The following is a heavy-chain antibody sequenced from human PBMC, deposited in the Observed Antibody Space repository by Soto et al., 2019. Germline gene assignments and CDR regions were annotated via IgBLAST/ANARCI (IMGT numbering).Heavy chain of an antibody. J-gene: IGHJ4*02. CDR3: AKAYFVWSSEQPYYFDY. CDR2: ISGSGGRS. D-gene: IGHD3-16*01. CDR1: GFTFSYYA. V-gene: IGHV3-23*01. Sequence: EVQLLDSGGGLVQPGGSLRLSCAASGFTFSYYAMTWVRHGPGKGLEWVSGISGSGGRSYYADSVKGRFTISRDNSKSTLYLRMNSLRAEDTAVYYCAKAYFVWSSEQPYYFDYWGQGTLVTVSS.